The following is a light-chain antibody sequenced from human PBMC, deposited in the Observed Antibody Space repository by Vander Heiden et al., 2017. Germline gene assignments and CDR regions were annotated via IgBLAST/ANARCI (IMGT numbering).Light chain of an antibody. CDR3: QQRTNWPPFT. Sequence: EIVLIQSPATLSLSPGDRATLSCRASQSVSSYLAWYQPRPGQAPRLLIYDASNRATGIPARFSGSGSGTDFTLTISSLEPEDFAVYYCQQRTNWPPFTFGPGTKVDI. J-gene: IGKJ3*01. V-gene: IGKV3-11*01. CDR1: QSVSSY. CDR2: DAS.